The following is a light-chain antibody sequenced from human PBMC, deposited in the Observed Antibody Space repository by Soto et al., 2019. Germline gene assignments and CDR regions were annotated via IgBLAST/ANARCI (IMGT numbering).Light chain of an antibody. CDR1: QTVGSY. Sequence: EIVLTQSPATLSLSPGERATLSCRASQTVGSYLAWYQQKPGQAPRLLIYDASNRATGIPARFSGSGSGTDFTHTISSLEPEDFAVYYCQQRSNWPPFTFGPGTKVDIK. CDR3: QQRSNWPPFT. V-gene: IGKV3-11*01. CDR2: DAS. J-gene: IGKJ3*01.